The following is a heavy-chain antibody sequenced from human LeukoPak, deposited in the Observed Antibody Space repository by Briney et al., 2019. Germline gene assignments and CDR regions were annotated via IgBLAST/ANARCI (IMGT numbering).Heavy chain of an antibody. CDR1: GFTFSSYW. J-gene: IGHJ6*02. CDR2: IKQDGSEK. Sequence: GGSLRLSCAASGFTFSSYWMSWVRQAQGKGLEWVANIKQDGSEKYYVDSVKGRFTISRDNAKNSLYLQMNSLRAEDTAVYYCARDQGIAARFLALNYGMDVWGQGTTVTVSS. D-gene: IGHD6-6*01. CDR3: ARDQGIAARFLALNYGMDV. V-gene: IGHV3-7*03.